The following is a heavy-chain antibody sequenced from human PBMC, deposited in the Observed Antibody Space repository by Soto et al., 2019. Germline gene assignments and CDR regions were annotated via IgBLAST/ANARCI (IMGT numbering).Heavy chain of an antibody. CDR2: ISSSSSYT. J-gene: IGHJ6*02. CDR1: GFTFSDYY. V-gene: IGHV3-11*06. CDR3: AIPSLGNTPGYYYYGMDV. Sequence: GGSLRLSSAASGFTFSDYYMSWIRQAPGKGQEWVSYISSSSSYTNYADSVKGRFTISRDNAKNSLYLQMNSLRAEDTAVFYCAIPSLGNTPGYYYYGMDVWCQGTTVTVSS. D-gene: IGHD2-21*01.